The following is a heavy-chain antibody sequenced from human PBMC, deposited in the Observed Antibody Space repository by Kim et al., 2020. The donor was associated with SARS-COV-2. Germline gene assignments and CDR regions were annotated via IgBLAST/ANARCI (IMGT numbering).Heavy chain of an antibody. J-gene: IGHJ4*02. Sequence: STYYGDSVKGRFTISRDNSKNSLYLQMNSLSTEDTALYYCAKDIYGVTSRWGQGTLVTVSS. D-gene: IGHD3-3*01. V-gene: IGHV3-43*01. CDR2: ST. CDR3: AKDIYGVTSR.